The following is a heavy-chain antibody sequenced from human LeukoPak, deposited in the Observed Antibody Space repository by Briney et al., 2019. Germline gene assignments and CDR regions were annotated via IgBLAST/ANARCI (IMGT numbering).Heavy chain of an antibody. CDR3: ARSEASRMVRGVIITSDTFYCYYGMDV. V-gene: IGHV1-2*02. Sequence: ASVKVSCKASGYTFTGYYMHWVRQAPGQGLEWMGWINPNSGGTNYAQKFQGRVTMTRDTSISTAYMELSRLRSDDTAVYYCARSEASRMVRGVIITSDTFYCYYGMDVWGQGTTVTVSS. CDR1: GYTFTGYY. J-gene: IGHJ6*02. D-gene: IGHD3-10*01. CDR2: INPNSGGT.